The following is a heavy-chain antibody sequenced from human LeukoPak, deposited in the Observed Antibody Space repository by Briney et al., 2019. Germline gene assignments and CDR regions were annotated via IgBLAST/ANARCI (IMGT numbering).Heavy chain of an antibody. Sequence: GGSLRLSCAASGFTFSSYAMSWVRQAPGKGLEWVSLIYTGGSTYYADSVKGRFTISRDNSKNTLYLQMNSLRAEDTAVYYCARDPYSAGWYDHWGQGTLVTVSS. V-gene: IGHV3-53*01. D-gene: IGHD5-12*01. CDR3: ARDPYSAGWYDH. CDR2: IYTGGST. CDR1: GFTFSSYA. J-gene: IGHJ5*02.